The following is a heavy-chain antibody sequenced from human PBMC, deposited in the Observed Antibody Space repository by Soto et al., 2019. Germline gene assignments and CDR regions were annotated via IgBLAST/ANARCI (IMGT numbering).Heavy chain of an antibody. Sequence: QVQLVQSGAEVKKPGASVKVSCTASGYTFTSYGISWVRQAPGQGLEWMGWISAYNGNTNYAQKLQGRVTMTTDTSTSTAYMELRSLRSDDTAVYYSAREWAAAGIDYYYGMDVWGQGTTVTVSS. J-gene: IGHJ6*02. V-gene: IGHV1-18*01. CDR1: GYTFTSYG. CDR2: ISAYNGNT. CDR3: AREWAAAGIDYYYGMDV. D-gene: IGHD6-13*01.